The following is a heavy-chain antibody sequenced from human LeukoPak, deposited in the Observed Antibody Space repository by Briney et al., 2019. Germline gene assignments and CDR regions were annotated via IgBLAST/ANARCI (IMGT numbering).Heavy chain of an antibody. CDR3: AQDYYDSSCHYYVDY. D-gene: IGHD3-22*01. CDR2: ISSSSSTI. Sequence: GGSLRLSCAASGFTFSSYSMNWVRQAPGKGLEWVSYISSSSSTIYYADSVKGRFTISRDNAKNSLYLQMNSLRDEDTAVYYCAQDYYDSSCHYYVDYWGQGTLVTVSS. J-gene: IGHJ4*02. CDR1: GFTFSSYS. V-gene: IGHV3-48*02.